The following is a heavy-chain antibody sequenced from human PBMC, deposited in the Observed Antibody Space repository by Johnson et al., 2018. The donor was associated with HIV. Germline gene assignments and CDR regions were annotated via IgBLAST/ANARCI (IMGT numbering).Heavy chain of an antibody. CDR2: ISYDGSNK. Sequence: QVQLVESGGGVVQPGGSLRLSCAASGFTFSSYGMHWVRQAPGKGLEWAAVISYDGSNKYYADSVKGRFTISRDNSKNTLYLQMNRLRAEDTAVYYCAKGVVPAAADAFDIWGQGTMVTVSS. CDR1: GFTFSSYG. D-gene: IGHD2-2*01. CDR3: AKGVVPAAADAFDI. J-gene: IGHJ3*02. V-gene: IGHV3-30*18.